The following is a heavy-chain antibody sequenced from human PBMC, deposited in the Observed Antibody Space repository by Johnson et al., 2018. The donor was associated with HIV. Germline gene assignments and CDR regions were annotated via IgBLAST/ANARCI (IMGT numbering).Heavy chain of an antibody. D-gene: IGHD3-22*01. CDR1: GFTFSSYG. V-gene: IGHV3-48*04. CDR3: AREYSSGYPDAFDI. Sequence: VQLVESGGGVVQPGGSLRLSCAASGFTFSSYGMHWVRQAPGKGLEWVSYISSSGSTIYYADSVKGRFTISRDNAKNSLYLQMNSLRAEDTAVYYCAREYSSGYPDAFDIWGQGTMVTVSS. CDR2: ISSSGSTI. J-gene: IGHJ3*02.